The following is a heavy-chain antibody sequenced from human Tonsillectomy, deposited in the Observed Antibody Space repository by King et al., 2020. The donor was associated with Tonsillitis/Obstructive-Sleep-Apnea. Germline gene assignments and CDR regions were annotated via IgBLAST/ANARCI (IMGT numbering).Heavy chain of an antibody. Sequence: VQLQESGPGLVKPSETLSLTCTVSGASISSYYWSWIRQPPGKGLEWIGYIYYSGSTNYNPSLKSRVPMSVDTSKNQFSLKLSSVTAADTAVYYCARVYSSSWEFDYWGQGTLVTVSS. CDR2: IYYSGST. J-gene: IGHJ4*02. D-gene: IGHD6-6*01. CDR3: ARVYSSSWEFDY. V-gene: IGHV4-59*01. CDR1: GASISSYY.